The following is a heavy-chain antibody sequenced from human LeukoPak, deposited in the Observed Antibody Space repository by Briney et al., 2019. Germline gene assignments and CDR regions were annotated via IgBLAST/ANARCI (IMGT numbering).Heavy chain of an antibody. CDR3: ARGSYDFWSGYDDAFDI. CDR2: INHSGST. J-gene: IGHJ3*02. V-gene: IGHV4-34*01. CDR1: GGSFSGYY. Sequence: AETLSLTCAVYGGSFSGYYWSWIRQPPGKGLEWIGEINHSGSTNYNPSLKSRVTISVDTSKNQFSLKLSSVTAADTAVYYCARGSYDFWSGYDDAFDIWGQGTMVTVSS. D-gene: IGHD3-3*01.